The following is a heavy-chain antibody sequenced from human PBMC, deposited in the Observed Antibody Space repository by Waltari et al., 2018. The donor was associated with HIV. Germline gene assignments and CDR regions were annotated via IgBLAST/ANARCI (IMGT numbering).Heavy chain of an antibody. CDR1: GFPSRPLV. J-gene: IGHJ4*02. CDR2: ISDGGRNK. D-gene: IGHD3-22*01. CDR3: ARDGHFYDSRPLDY. V-gene: IGHV3-30*04. Sequence: QFQLAEAGGRVAHPGRPPKLSYAASGFPSRPLVLHWVRQAPGKGLECVALISDGGRNKFYAVSVKGRFTVSRDNSKNTLYLQMNILRAEDTAVYYCARDGHFYDSRPLDYWGQGTLVTVSS.